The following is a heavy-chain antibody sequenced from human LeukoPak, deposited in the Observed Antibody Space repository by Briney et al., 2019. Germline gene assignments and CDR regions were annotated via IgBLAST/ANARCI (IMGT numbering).Heavy chain of an antibody. CDR1: GFTFSDYG. J-gene: IGHJ5*02. CDR3: AKVVSLGYCSGGSCYEWFDP. D-gene: IGHD2-15*01. Sequence: GGSLRLSCAASGFTFSDYGMSWVRQAPGKGLEWVSAVSGSGAYTYYADSVKGRFTISRDNSKNTLYLQMNSLRAEDTAVYYCAKVVSLGYCSGGSCYEWFDPWGQGTLVTVSS. V-gene: IGHV3-23*01. CDR2: VSGSGAYT.